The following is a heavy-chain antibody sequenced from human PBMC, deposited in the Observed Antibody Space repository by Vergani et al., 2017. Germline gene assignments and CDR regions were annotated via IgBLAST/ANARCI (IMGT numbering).Heavy chain of an antibody. Sequence: QITLKESGPTLVKPTQTLTLTCTFSGFSLNTRGVSVAWIRQPPGKALDWLPLIYWNDDQHYSPSLNNRVTITKDTSKNQVVLTMTNMVYVDTGTSYCVYRKTHYRTTGYVYPFNYYYFFDVWGKGTTVIVSS. CDR2: IYWNDDQ. CDR3: VYRKTHYRTTGYVYPFNYYYFFDV. J-gene: IGHJ6*03. D-gene: IGHD3-16*01. CDR1: GFSLNTRGVS. V-gene: IGHV2-5*04.